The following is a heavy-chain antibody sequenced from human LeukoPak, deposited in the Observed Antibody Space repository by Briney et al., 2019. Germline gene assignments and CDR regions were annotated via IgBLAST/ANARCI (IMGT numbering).Heavy chain of an antibody. CDR1: GFTFSIHA. CDR2: ISHDGGAK. D-gene: IGHD3-16*01. V-gene: IGHV3-30*04. J-gene: IGHJ4*02. CDR3: AKGVWRIMSYFDY. Sequence: GGSLRLSCAASGFTFSIHAIHLVRRSPGKGLEWVATISHDGGAKYYADSVKGRFTISRDNSQNTLYLQMYSLRDDDTAVYYCAKGVWRIMSYFDYWGQGTLVTVSS.